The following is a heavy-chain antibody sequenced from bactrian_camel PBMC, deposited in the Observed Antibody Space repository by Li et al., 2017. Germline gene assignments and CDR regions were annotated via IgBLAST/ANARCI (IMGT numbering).Heavy chain of an antibody. D-gene: IGHD3*01. CDR2: IDTAGAP. CDR1: GHTYSSNC. V-gene: IGHV3S53*01. Sequence: HVQLVESGGGSVQPGGSLRLSCGASGHTYSSNCMGWFRQAPGKEREGVAAIDTAGAPTYTYAVAGRFTISKDNVKNTLYLQMNSLKPEDTALYYCAASRFVGRCGPTYDFNYWGQGTQVTVS. CDR3: AASRFVGRCGPTYDFNY. J-gene: IGHJ4*01.